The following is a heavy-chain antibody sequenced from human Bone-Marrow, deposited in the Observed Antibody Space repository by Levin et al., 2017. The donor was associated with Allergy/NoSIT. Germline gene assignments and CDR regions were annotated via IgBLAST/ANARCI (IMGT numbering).Heavy chain of an antibody. Sequence: GESLKISCAASGFTFNTYAMHWVRQAPGKGLEWVAVILYDGSNKDYADSVKGRFTISRDNSKNTLYLQMNSLRPEDTAVYYCARDMGRYSGYEFGVRGVYWGQGTLVTVSS. J-gene: IGHJ4*02. V-gene: IGHV3-30-3*01. D-gene: IGHD5-12*01. CDR1: GFTFNTYA. CDR3: ARDMGRYSGYEFGVRGVY. CDR2: ILYDGSNK.